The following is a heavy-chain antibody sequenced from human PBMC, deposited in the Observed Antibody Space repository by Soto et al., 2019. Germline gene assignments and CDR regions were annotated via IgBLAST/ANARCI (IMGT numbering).Heavy chain of an antibody. D-gene: IGHD2-15*01. CDR3: ARGMQLGPVAANTLIAY. CDR2: INSDGSST. CDR1: GFTFSSYW. Sequence: EVQLVESGGGLVQPGGSLRLSCAASGFTFSSYWMHWVRQAPGKGLVWVSRINSDGSSTSYADSVKGRFTISRDNANNTLDLQMNSLRAEDTAVYYSARGMQLGPVAANTLIAYWGQGTLATVSS. J-gene: IGHJ4*02. V-gene: IGHV3-74*01.